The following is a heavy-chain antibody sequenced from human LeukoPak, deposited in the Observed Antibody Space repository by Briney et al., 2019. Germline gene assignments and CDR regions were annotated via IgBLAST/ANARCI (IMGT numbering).Heavy chain of an antibody. CDR3: ARATYYYDSSGYPRYYYYYMDV. CDR1: GGTFSSYA. J-gene: IGHJ6*03. Sequence: SVKVSCKASGGTFSSYAISWVRQAPGQGLERMGGIIPIFGTANYAQKFQGRVTITADKSTSTAYMELSSLRSEDTAVYYCARATYYYDSSGYPRYYYYYMDVWGKGTTVTISS. D-gene: IGHD3-22*01. V-gene: IGHV1-69*06. CDR2: IIPIFGTA.